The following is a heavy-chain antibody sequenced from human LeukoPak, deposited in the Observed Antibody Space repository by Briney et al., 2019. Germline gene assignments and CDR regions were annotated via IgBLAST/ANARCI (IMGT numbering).Heavy chain of an antibody. CDR1: GGSISSGSYY. Sequence: SETLSLTCTVSGGSISSGSYYWSWIRQPAGKGLEWIGRIYTSGSTNYNPSLKSRVTISVDTSKNQFSLKLSSVTAADTAVYYCARARLYSWGAFDIWGQGTMVTVSS. V-gene: IGHV4-61*02. CDR2: IYTSGST. CDR3: ARARLYSWGAFDI. J-gene: IGHJ3*02. D-gene: IGHD2-8*02.